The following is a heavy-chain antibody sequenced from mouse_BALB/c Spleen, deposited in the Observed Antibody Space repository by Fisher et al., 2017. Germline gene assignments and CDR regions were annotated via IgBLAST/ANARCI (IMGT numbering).Heavy chain of an antibody. Sequence: KFKGKATLTVDKSSSTAYLQLSSLTSEDTAVYYCARDAMDYWGQGTSVTVSS. V-gene: IGHV1-69*02. J-gene: IGHJ4*01. CDR3: ARDAMDY.